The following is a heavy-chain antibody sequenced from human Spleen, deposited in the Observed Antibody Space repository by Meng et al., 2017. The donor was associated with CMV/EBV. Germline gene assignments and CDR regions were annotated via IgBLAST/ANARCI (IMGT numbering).Heavy chain of an antibody. CDR2: IYYSGST. CDR3: ARGGSTGVIY. CDR1: GGSISSSSYY. J-gene: IGHJ4*02. D-gene: IGHD2-21*01. V-gene: IGHV4-39*01. Sequence: SETLSLTCTVSGGSISSSSYYWGWIRQPPGKGLEWIGSIYYSGSTYYNPSLKSRVTISVDTSKNQFSLKLSSVTAADTAVYYCARGGSTGVIYWGQGTLVTVSS.